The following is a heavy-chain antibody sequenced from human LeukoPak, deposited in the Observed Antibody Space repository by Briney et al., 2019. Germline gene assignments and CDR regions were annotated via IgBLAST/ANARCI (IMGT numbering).Heavy chain of an antibody. CDR3: AHRPTGDGEFDY. Sequence: SGPTLVNPTQTLTLTCTFSGFSLSTSGLGVGWIRQPPGKALEWLALIYWDDDKRYSPSLMRRHTITKDTYKNQVVLTMTNMDPVDTATYYCAHRPTGDGEFDYWGQGILVTASS. CDR1: GFSLSTSGLG. J-gene: IGHJ4*02. D-gene: IGHD7-27*01. V-gene: IGHV2-5*02. CDR2: IYWDDDK.